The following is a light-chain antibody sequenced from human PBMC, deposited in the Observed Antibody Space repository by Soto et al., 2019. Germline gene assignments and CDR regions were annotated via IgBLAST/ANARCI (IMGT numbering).Light chain of an antibody. V-gene: IGKV1-5*01. Sequence: DIQMTQSPSTLSASVVDRVTITCRASQSISSWLAWYQQKPGKAPKLLIYDASSLQSGVPSRFSGSGSGTEFTLTISSLQPDDFANYYCQQYNSDFPEWTFGQGTKVDIK. J-gene: IGKJ1*01. CDR1: QSISSW. CDR3: QQYNSDFPEWT. CDR2: DAS.